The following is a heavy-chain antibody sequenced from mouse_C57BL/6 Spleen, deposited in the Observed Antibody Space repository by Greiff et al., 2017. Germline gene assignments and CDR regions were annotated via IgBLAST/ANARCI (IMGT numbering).Heavy chain of an antibody. CDR2: ISYSGST. V-gene: IGHV3-1*01. Sequence: EVKVEESGPGMVKPSQSLSLTCTVTGYSITSGYDWHWIRHFPGNKLEWMGYISYSGSTNYNPSLKSRISITHDTSKNHFFLKLNSVTTEDTATYYCARNSIYDGYFPGYFDVWGTGTTVTVSS. D-gene: IGHD2-3*01. CDR3: ARNSIYDGYFPGYFDV. J-gene: IGHJ1*03. CDR1: GYSITSGYD.